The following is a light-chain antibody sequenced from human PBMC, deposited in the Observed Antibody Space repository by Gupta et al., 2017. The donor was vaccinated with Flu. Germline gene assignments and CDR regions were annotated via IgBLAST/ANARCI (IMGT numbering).Light chain of an antibody. V-gene: IGKV1-33*01. J-gene: IGKJ5*01. CDR1: QDISMY. Sequence: DIQMTQSPSSLSVSVGDRVIITCQASQDISMYLNWYQQKPGRAPKLLISDASNVQTGVPSRFSGSGSGTDFTFILSSLQPEDFATYYCQQCDSFPLTFGQGTRLEI. CDR2: DAS. CDR3: QQCDSFPLT.